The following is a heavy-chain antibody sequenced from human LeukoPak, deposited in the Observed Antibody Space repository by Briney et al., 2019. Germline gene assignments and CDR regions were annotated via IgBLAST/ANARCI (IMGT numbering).Heavy chain of an antibody. CDR2: IHYRGST. J-gene: IGHJ6*03. CDR1: GDSISSRY. CDR3: VGGYYFYYMDV. Sequence: SETLSLTCTASGDSISSRYWTWIRQPPGKGLEWIGYIHYRGSTSYNPSLKSRVTMSVDTSKNQFSLKLNSVTAADTAVYYCVGGYYFYYMDVWGKGTTVTVPS. V-gene: IGHV4-59*11.